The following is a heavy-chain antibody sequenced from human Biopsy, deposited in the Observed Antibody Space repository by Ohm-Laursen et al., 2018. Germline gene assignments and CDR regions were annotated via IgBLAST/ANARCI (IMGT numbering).Heavy chain of an antibody. Sequence: SETLSLTCNVSGGSIRGSTYYWGWIRQTPGKGLEWIGSVYFSGNTYYNPSLGGRVTISVDTSKNQFSLNLSSVTGADTAVYYCARHPTGFWFDPWGQGTLVTVSS. J-gene: IGHJ5*02. CDR2: VYFSGNT. CDR3: ARHPTGFWFDP. CDR1: GGSIRGSTYY. V-gene: IGHV4-39*01.